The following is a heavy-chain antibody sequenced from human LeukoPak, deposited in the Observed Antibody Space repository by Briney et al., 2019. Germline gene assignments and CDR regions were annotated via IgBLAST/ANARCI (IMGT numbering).Heavy chain of an antibody. CDR2: ISAYNGNT. V-gene: IGHV1-18*01. Sequence: ASVKVSCKASGYTFTSYGISWVRQAPGQGLEWMGWISAYNGNTNYAQKLQGRVTVTTDTSTSTAYMELRSLRSDDTAVYYCARGRRILSIAADYYYYGMDVWGQGTTVTVSS. J-gene: IGHJ6*02. D-gene: IGHD6-6*01. CDR1: GYTFTSYG. CDR3: ARGRRILSIAADYYYYGMDV.